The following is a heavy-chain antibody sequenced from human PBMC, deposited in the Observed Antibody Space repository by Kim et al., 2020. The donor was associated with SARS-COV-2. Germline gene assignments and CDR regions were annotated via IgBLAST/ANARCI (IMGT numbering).Heavy chain of an antibody. D-gene: IGHD1-26*01. J-gene: IGHJ3*02. Sequence: GGSLRLSCVVSGISIRTNLMTWVRQAPGKGPECVSVLYDNGDTYYPDSVKGRFTISKDESKSTLFLQMVTLRVEDTAMYYCARPHSASYSRAFDIWGQGTMVTVSS. V-gene: IGHV3-53*01. CDR1: GISIRTNL. CDR3: ARPHSASYSRAFDI. CDR2: LYDNGDT.